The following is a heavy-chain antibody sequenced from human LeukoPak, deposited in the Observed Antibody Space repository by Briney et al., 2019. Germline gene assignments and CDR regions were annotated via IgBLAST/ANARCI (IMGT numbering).Heavy chain of an antibody. CDR2: ISGRDGRK. D-gene: IGHD5-24*01. J-gene: IGHJ4*02. V-gene: IGHV3-23*01. Sequence: PGGSLTETCAASGFTFSSYAMSWVRQARGKGLEWVSAISGRDGRKYYADSVKGRFTISRDNSKNTLYLQMNSRRAEDTRVYYCAKDVADGYTRWGQRPLYPVS. CDR3: AKDVADGYTR. CDR1: GFTFSSYA.